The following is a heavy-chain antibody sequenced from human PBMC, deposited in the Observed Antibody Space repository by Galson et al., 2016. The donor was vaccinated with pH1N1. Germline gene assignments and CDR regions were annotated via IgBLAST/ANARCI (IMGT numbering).Heavy chain of an antibody. CDR1: GFTFDSHE. J-gene: IGHJ4*02. Sequence: LSCAVSGFTFDSHEMNWVRQAPGKGLEWVASISSGGNTMFYADSVKGRFIISRDNAKNSLYLQMNSLRVEDTAVYYCARAYYDPLTRFSGAFDYWGQGTLVTVPS. D-gene: IGHD3-9*01. CDR2: ISSGGNTM. V-gene: IGHV3-48*03. CDR3: ARAYYDPLTRFSGAFDY.